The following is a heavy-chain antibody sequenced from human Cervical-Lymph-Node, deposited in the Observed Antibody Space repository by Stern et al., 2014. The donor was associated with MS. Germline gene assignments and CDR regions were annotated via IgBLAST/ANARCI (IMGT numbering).Heavy chain of an antibody. V-gene: IGHV1-18*01. CDR3: ARDKMHAFDY. D-gene: IGHD2-8*01. CDR1: GYTFTRYG. Sequence: VQLGESGTEVKKPGASLVVSCKASGYTFTRYGISWVRQAPGQGLEWVGWISADSGTTKYAQNLRDRITLTRDTSTGTAYMELRTLRSEDTAVYYCARDKMHAFDYWGQGTLVSVSS. CDR2: ISADSGTT. J-gene: IGHJ4*02.